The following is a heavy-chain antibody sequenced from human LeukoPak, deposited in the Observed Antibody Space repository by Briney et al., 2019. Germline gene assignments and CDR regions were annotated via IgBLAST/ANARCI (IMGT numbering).Heavy chain of an antibody. CDR3: ARAGYCSSTSCYWYYYYYMDV. Sequence: PSETLSLTCTVSGGSISSYYWSWIWQPAGKGLEWIGRIYTSGSTNYNPSLKSRVTISVDTSKNQFSLKLSSVTAADTAVYYCARAGYCSSTSCYWYYYYYMDVWGKGTTVTVSS. V-gene: IGHV4-4*07. CDR2: IYTSGST. J-gene: IGHJ6*03. D-gene: IGHD2-2*01. CDR1: GGSISSYY.